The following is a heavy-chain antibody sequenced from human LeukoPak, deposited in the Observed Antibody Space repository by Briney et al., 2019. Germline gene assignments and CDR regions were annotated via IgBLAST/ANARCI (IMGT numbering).Heavy chain of an antibody. D-gene: IGHD6-13*01. J-gene: IGHJ4*02. V-gene: IGHV4-39*01. CDR2: IYYSGST. CDR3: ASESRRSWSLPDY. CDR1: GGSISSSSYY. Sequence: SETLSLTCTVSGGSISSSSYYWGWIRQPPGKGLEWIGSIYYSGSTYYNPSLKSRVTISVDTSKNQFSLKLSSVTAADTAVYYCASESRRSWSLPDYWGQGTLVTVSS.